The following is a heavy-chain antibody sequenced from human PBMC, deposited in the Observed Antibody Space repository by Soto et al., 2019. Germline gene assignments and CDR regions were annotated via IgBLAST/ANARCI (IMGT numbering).Heavy chain of an antibody. D-gene: IGHD1-1*01. CDR1: GFTFSSYA. V-gene: IGHV3-23*01. Sequence: EVQLLESGGGLVQPGGSLRLSCAASGFTFSSYAMSWVRQAPGKGLEWVSAISGSGGSTYYADSVKGRFTISRDNSKNTLYLQMNSLRAEDTAVYYCARALGEQLSGYYYGMDVWGQGTTVTVSS. CDR3: ARALGEQLSGYYYGMDV. J-gene: IGHJ6*02. CDR2: ISGSGGST.